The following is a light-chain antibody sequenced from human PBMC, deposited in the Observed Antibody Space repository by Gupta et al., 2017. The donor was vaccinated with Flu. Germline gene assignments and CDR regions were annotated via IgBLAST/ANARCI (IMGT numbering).Light chain of an antibody. CDR2: VAS. V-gene: IGKV1-9*01. CDR3: QQVNTYPHT. J-gene: IGKJ2*01. CDR1: QGISNY. Sequence: GDGVSITCRASQGISNYLAWYQHKPGKAPKLLIYVASILQSGVPSRFSGTASGTEFTLTISSLQPEDFATYYCQQVNTYPHTFGQGTKLEIK.